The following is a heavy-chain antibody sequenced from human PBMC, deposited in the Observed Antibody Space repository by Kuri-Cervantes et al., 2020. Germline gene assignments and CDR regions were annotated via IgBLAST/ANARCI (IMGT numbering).Heavy chain of an antibody. CDR1: GFTFSSYW. J-gene: IGHJ6*02. CDR3: AKDIRSVVVVGYGMDV. Sequence: GGSLRLSCVASGFTFSSYWMHWVRQAPGKGLVWVSCINSDGSTTRYADSVKGRFTISRDNSKNSLYLQMNSLRTEDTALYYCAKDIRSVVVVGYGMDVWGQGTTVTVSS. CDR2: INSDGSTT. V-gene: IGHV3-74*01. D-gene: IGHD2-15*01.